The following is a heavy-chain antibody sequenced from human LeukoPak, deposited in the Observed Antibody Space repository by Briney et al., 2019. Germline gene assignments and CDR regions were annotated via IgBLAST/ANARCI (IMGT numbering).Heavy chain of an antibody. Sequence: SETLSLTCTVSGGSISSYYWSWIRQPPGKGLEWIGYIYYSGSTNYNPSLKSRVTISVDTSKNQFSLKLSSVTAADTAVYYCARATYYYDSSGYHYYYYYMDVWGKGTTVTISS. CDR3: ARATYYYDSSGYHYYYYYMDV. V-gene: IGHV4-59*01. CDR2: IYYSGST. CDR1: GGSISSYY. J-gene: IGHJ6*03. D-gene: IGHD3-22*01.